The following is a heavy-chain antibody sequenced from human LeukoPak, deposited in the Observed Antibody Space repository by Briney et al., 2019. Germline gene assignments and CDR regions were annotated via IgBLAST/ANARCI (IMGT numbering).Heavy chain of an antibody. CDR3: ARGDILTGYWYYFDY. CDR1: GGSISSYY. CDR2: IDYSGRT. J-gene: IGHJ4*02. Sequence: PSETLSLTCTVSGGSISSYYWRWIRQPSGKGLEWIRYIDYSGRTNYNPSLKSRVTISVDTSKNQFSLKLSSVTAADTALYYCARGDILTGYWYYFDYWGQGTLVTVSS. D-gene: IGHD3-9*01. V-gene: IGHV4-59*01.